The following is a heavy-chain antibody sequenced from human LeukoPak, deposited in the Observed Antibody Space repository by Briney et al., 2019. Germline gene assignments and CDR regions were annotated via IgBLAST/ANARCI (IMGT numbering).Heavy chain of an antibody. J-gene: IGHJ6*03. CDR3: VRASHIVVVTGIPQGYYYYMDV. D-gene: IGHD2-21*02. Sequence: GGSLRLSCAASGFTFSSYNMNWVRQAPGKGLEWVSDISSSDSTIYYTDSVKGRFTISRDNAKSSLYLEMNSLRAEDTAVYYCVRASHIVVVTGIPQGYYYYMDVWGKGTTVTVSS. V-gene: IGHV3-48*04. CDR2: ISSSDSTI. CDR1: GFTFSSYN.